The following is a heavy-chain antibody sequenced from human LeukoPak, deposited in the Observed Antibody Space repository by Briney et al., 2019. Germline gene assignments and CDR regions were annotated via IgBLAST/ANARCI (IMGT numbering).Heavy chain of an antibody. CDR3: ARSDYCSSTFCYPEY. D-gene: IGHD2-2*01. CDR2: MYYSGST. Sequence: SETLSLTCTVSGGSISSYYWSWIRQPPGKGLEWIGYMYYSGSTNYNPSLKSRVTISVDTSKNQFSLKLSSVTAADTAVYYCARSDYCSSTFCYPEYWGQGTLVTVSS. V-gene: IGHV4-59*01. CDR1: GGSISSYY. J-gene: IGHJ4*02.